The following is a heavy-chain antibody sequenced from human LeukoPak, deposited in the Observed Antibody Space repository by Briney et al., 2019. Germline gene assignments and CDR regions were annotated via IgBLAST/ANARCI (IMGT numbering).Heavy chain of an antibody. V-gene: IGHV3-66*01. CDR1: GFTVSSNY. J-gene: IGHJ4*02. CDR2: IYSGGST. Sequence: GGSLRLSCAASGFTVSSNYMSWVRQAPGKGLEWVSVIYSGGSTYYADSVKGRFTISRDNSKNTLYLQMNSLRAEDTAVYYCAREGCLPDYYDSSGYPYYFDYWGQGTLVTVSS. CDR3: AREGCLPDYYDSSGYPYYFDY. D-gene: IGHD3-22*01.